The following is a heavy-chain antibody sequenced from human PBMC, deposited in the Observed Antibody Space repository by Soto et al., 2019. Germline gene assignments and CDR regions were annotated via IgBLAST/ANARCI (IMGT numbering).Heavy chain of an antibody. CDR1: VGTFSSYA. V-gene: IGHV1-69*13. J-gene: IGHJ3*02. D-gene: IGHD3-22*01. CDR3: ARVEYYYDSSGNFPLPPDAFDI. CDR2: IITIFGTA. Sequence: SVKVSCKASVGTFSSYAISWVRQANGQGLEWMGGIITIFGTANYAQKFQGRVKITADDSTSTAYMELSSLRSGDTAVYYCARVEYYYDSSGNFPLPPDAFDIWGQGTMVTVSS.